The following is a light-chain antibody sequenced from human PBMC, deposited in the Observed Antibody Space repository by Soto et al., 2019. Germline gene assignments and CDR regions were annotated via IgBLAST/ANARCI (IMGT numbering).Light chain of an antibody. CDR3: QHYNSYSAA. CDR2: KAS. J-gene: IGKJ1*01. V-gene: IGKV1-5*03. Sequence: DMQMTQSPSTLSGSVGDRVTITCRASQTISSWLAWYQQKPGKAPKLLIYKASTLKSGVPSRFSGSGSGTEFPLTISSLQPDDFTTYYCQHYNSYSAALGQGTKVDIK. CDR1: QTISSW.